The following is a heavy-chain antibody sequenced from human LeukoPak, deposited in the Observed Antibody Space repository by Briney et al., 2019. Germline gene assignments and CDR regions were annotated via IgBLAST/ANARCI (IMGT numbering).Heavy chain of an antibody. D-gene: IGHD4-23*01. V-gene: IGHV3-74*01. CDR2: IASDGSST. CDR1: GFTFSSCW. CDR3: ARGRPHGNDY. Sequence: PGGSLRLSCVASGFTFSSCWMNWVRQAPGKGLVWVSRIASDGSSTTYADSVKGRFSISRDNAKNTLYLQMNSLRVEDTAVYYCARGRPHGNDYWGQGTLVTVSS. J-gene: IGHJ4*02.